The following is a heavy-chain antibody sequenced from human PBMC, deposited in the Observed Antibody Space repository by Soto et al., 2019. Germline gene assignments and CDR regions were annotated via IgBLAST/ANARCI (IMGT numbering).Heavy chain of an antibody. CDR3: ARGSSMVYAIALPFYFDY. J-gene: IGHJ4*02. CDR2: IYYSGST. V-gene: IGHV4-31*03. D-gene: IGHD2-8*01. Sequence: QVQLQESGPGLVKPSQTLSLTCTVSGGSISSGGYYWSWIRQHPRKGLEWIGYIYYSGSTYNNLSLKSRVTISVDTSKNQFSLKLSSVTAADTAVYYCARGSSMVYAIALPFYFDYWGQGTRVTVSS. CDR1: GGSISSGGYY.